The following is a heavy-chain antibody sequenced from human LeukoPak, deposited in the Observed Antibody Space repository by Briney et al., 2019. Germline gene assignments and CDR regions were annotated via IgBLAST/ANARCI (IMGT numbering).Heavy chain of an antibody. V-gene: IGHV3-7*01. Sequence: PGGSLRLSCEASGFTFGTYWMGWVRQAPGKGLEWVANIHPDGSETSYVDSVKGRSTISGDKAKNSLYLQMNSLRVEDTAVYYCARDYKYAFDNWGQGTLVTVSS. J-gene: IGHJ4*02. D-gene: IGHD5-24*01. CDR3: ARDYKYAFDN. CDR2: IHPDGSET. CDR1: GFTFGTYW.